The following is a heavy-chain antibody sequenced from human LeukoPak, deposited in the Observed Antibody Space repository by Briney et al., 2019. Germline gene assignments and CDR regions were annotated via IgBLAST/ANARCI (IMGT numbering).Heavy chain of an antibody. D-gene: IGHD5-12*01. CDR1: GGTFSSYA. Sequence: SVKVSCKASGGTFSSYAISWVREAPGQGLEWMGRIIPILGIANYAQKFQGRVTITADKSTSTAYMELSSLRSEDTAVYHCARDWSYSGYDWGQGTLVTVSS. V-gene: IGHV1-69*04. CDR3: ARDWSYSGYD. CDR2: IIPILGIA. J-gene: IGHJ4*02.